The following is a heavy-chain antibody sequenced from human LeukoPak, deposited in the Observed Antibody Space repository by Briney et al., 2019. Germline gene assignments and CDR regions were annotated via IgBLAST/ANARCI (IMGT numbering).Heavy chain of an antibody. V-gene: IGHV4-4*07. D-gene: IGHD1-20*01. Sequence: SETLSLTCTVSGGAISSHSWNWIRQPAGKGLEWIGRIYRSGSTNYDPSLKSRVTMSVDTSKNQFTLKLTSVTAADTAMYYCGRGGITGTTSLDYWGQGTLVTVS. CDR3: GRGGITGTTSLDY. J-gene: IGHJ4*02. CDR1: GGAISSHS. CDR2: IYRSGST.